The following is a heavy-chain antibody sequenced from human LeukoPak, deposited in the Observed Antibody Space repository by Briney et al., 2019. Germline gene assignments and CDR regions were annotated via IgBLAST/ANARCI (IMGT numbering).Heavy chain of an antibody. V-gene: IGHV1-2*02. CDR2: INPNSGGT. CDR1: XYXXTGYY. D-gene: IGHD6-13*01. CDR3: ARGQQLAYYYYYYMDV. Sequence: GASVXVSCKASXYXXTGYYMHWVRQAPGQGLEWIGWINPNSGGTNYAQKFQGRVTMTRDTSISTAYMELSRLRSDDTAVYYCARGQQLAYYYYYYMDVWGKGTTVTVSS. J-gene: IGHJ6*03.